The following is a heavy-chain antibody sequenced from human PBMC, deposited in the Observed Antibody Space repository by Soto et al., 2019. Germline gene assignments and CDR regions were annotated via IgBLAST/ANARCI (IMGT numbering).Heavy chain of an antibody. CDR3: ARATLEPRYCSGGSCYSDPFDY. J-gene: IGHJ4*02. Sequence: GAPVKGSRKASGGTFSSYAISWVRQGPGQRVEWMGGIIPIFGTANYAQKFQGRVTITADESTSTAYMELSSLRSEDTAVYYCARATLEPRYCSGGSCYSDPFDYWGQGTLVTVSS. D-gene: IGHD2-15*01. CDR1: GGTFSSYA. CDR2: IIPIFGTA. V-gene: IGHV1-69*13.